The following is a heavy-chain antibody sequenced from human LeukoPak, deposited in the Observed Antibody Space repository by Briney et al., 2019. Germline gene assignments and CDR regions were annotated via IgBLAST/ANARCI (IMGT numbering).Heavy chain of an antibody. Sequence: SETLSLTCTVSGGSISSRGYYWGWIRQPPGKGLEWIGSIYYSGSTYYNPSLKSRVTISVDTSKNQFSLKLSPVTAADTAVYYCARGRGSLNNFDYWGQGTLVTVSS. CDR2: IYYSGST. CDR1: GGSISSRGYY. J-gene: IGHJ4*02. CDR3: ARGRGSLNNFDY. D-gene: IGHD1-26*01. V-gene: IGHV4-39*07.